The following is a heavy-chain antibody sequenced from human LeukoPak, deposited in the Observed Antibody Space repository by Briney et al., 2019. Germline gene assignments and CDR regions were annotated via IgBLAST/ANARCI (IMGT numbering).Heavy chain of an antibody. Sequence: ASVKVSCKASGYTFTSYGISWVRQAPGQELEWMGWISAYNGNTNYAQKLQGRVTMTTDTSTSTAYMELRSLRSDDTAVYYCARVKLVHGWFDPWGQGTLVTVSS. CDR2: ISAYNGNT. D-gene: IGHD1/OR15-1a*01. J-gene: IGHJ5*02. CDR3: ARVKLVHGWFDP. V-gene: IGHV1-18*01. CDR1: GYTFTSYG.